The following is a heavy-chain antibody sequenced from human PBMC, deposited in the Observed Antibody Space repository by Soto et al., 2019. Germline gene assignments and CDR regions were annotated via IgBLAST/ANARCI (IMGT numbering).Heavy chain of an antibody. CDR3: ARLYYDSV. CDR2: ISYDSDTI. J-gene: IGHJ6*02. V-gene: IGHV3-48*02. D-gene: IGHD3-3*01. Sequence: EFQLVESGGALVQPGGSLRLSCAGSGFTFGTYSMNWVRQAAGKGLEWIAYISYDSDTIQYADSVKGRFTISRDNAKNSLYMQMNSLRDADTAVYYCARLYYDSVWGHETTVTVSS. CDR1: GFTFGTYS.